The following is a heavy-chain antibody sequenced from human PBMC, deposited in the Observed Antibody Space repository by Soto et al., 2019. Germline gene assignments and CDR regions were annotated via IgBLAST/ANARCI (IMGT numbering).Heavy chain of an antibody. V-gene: IGHV1-18*01. D-gene: IGHD6-13*01. CDR1: GYTFTSYG. Sequence: ASVKVSCKACGYTFTSYGISWVRQAPGQGLEWMGWISAYNGNTNYAQKLQGRVTMTTDTSTSTAHMELRSLRSDDTAVYYCARDQVSSTVPNAFDIWGQGTMVTVSS. CDR2: ISAYNGNT. J-gene: IGHJ3*02. CDR3: ARDQVSSTVPNAFDI.